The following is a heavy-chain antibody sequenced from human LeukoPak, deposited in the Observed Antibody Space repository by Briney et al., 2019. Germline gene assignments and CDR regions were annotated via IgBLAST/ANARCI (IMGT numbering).Heavy chain of an antibody. CDR2: IIPIFGTA. Sequence: ASVKVSCKASGGTFSSYAISWVRQAPGQGLEWMGGIIPIFGTANYAQKFQGRVTMTRDTSTSTVYMELSSLRSEDTAVYYCARDNWLTAARTKYYYYYYMDVRGKGTTVTVSS. V-gene: IGHV1-69*05. D-gene: IGHD6-6*01. CDR1: GGTFSSYA. J-gene: IGHJ6*03. CDR3: ARDNWLTAARTKYYYYYYMDV.